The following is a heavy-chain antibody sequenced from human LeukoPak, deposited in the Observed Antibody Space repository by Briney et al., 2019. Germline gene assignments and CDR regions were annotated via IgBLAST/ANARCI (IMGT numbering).Heavy chain of an antibody. Sequence: GGSLRLSCAASGFPFDDYAMHWVRQPPGKGLEWVSGLSWNSGMIGYADSVKGRFTISRDNRKKSVYLQMNSLRIEDTALYYCARAMSLYYYGMDVWGQGTTVTVSS. CDR1: GFPFDDYA. CDR3: ARAMSLYYYGMDV. V-gene: IGHV3-9*01. CDR2: LSWNSGMI. J-gene: IGHJ6*02.